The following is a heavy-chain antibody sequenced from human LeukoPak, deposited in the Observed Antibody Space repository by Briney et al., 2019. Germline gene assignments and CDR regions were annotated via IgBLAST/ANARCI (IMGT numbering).Heavy chain of an antibody. CDR1: GGSVSRGSYY. Sequence: SETLSLTCTVSGGSVSRGSYYWSWIRQPPGKGLEWIGYTYYSGSSNYNPSLKSRVTISLDTSKNQFSLKLRSVTAADTAVFYCASLYCSRTSCYMDPWGQGTLVIVSS. CDR2: TYYSGSS. D-gene: IGHD2-2*02. CDR3: ASLYCSRTSCYMDP. J-gene: IGHJ5*02. V-gene: IGHV4-61*01.